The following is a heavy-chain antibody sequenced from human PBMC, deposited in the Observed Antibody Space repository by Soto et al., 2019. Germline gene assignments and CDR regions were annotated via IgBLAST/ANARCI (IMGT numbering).Heavy chain of an antibody. V-gene: IGHV4-31*03. J-gene: IGHJ5*02. CDR1: GGSISSGGYY. D-gene: IGHD2-2*01. Sequence: PSETLSLTCTVSGGSISSGGYYWSWIRQHPGKGLEWIGYIYYSGSTYYNPSLKSRVTISVDTSKNQFSLKLSSVTAADTAVYYCARGGRVVPAAMYWFDPWGQGTLVTVSS. CDR2: IYYSGST. CDR3: ARGGRVVPAAMYWFDP.